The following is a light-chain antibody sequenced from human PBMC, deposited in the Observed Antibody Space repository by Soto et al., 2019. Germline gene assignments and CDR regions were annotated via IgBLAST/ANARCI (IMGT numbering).Light chain of an antibody. J-gene: IGLJ2*01. V-gene: IGLV1-44*01. CDR1: SSNIGSNT. CDR2: SNN. Sequence: QSVLTQPPSASGTPGQRVTISCSGSSSNIGSNTVNWYQQLPGTAPKLLIYSNNQRPSGVPDRFSGSKSGTSASLAISGLQSEDEADYYCAAWDDGLNGDVVLGGGTKLTVL. CDR3: AAWDDGLNGDVV.